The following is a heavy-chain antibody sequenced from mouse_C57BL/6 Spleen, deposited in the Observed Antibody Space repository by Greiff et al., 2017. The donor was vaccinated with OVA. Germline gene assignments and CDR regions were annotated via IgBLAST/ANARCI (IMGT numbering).Heavy chain of an antibody. J-gene: IGHJ4*01. D-gene: IGHD1-1*01. CDR3: AGHYGSDYYAMDY. V-gene: IGHV1-72*01. Sequence: QVQLKQPGAELVKPGASVKLSCKASGYTFTSYWMHWVKQRPGRGLEWIGRIDPNSGGTKYNEKFKSKATLTVDKPSSTAYMQLSSLTSEDSAVYYCAGHYGSDYYAMDYWGQGTSVTVSS. CDR1: GYTFTSYW. CDR2: IDPNSGGT.